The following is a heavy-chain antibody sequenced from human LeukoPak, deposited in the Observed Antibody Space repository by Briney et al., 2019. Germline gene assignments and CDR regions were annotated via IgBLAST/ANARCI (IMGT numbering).Heavy chain of an antibody. Sequence: GESLKISRKGSGYSFTSFWIGWVRQMPGKGLEWMGIIHPADSEPRYSPSFQGQVSISADKSITTAYLQWSSLKASDTAMYYCARQSRVSGSWYIIDYWGQGTLVTVSS. CDR2: IHPADSEP. D-gene: IGHD6-13*01. J-gene: IGHJ4*02. CDR1: GYSFTSFW. CDR3: ARQSRVSGSWYIIDY. V-gene: IGHV5-51*01.